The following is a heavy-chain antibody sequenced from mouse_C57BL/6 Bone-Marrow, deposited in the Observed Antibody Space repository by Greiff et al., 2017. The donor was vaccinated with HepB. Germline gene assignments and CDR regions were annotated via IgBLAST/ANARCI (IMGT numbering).Heavy chain of an antibody. CDR3: AREVVPYYFYY. V-gene: IGHV1-50*01. J-gene: IGHJ2*01. CDR1: GYTFNSYW. CDR2: IDPSDSST. Sequence: QVQLQQPGAELVKPGASVKLSCKASGYTFNSYWMPWVKQRSGQGLEWIGEIDPSDSSTNYNQKFKGKATLTVDTSSSTAYMQLNSLTSEDSAVYYCAREVVPYYFYYWGQGTTLTGSS. D-gene: IGHD1-1*02.